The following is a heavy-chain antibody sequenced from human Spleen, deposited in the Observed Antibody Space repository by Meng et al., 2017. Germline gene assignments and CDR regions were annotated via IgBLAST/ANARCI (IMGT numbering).Heavy chain of an antibody. J-gene: IGHJ4*02. V-gene: IGHV1-8*02. D-gene: IGHD1-26*01. Sequence: ASVKVSCKASCYTSTSYGISWVRQAPGQGLEWMGWMNPNSGNTGYAQKFKGRVTMTMDTSISTAYMELSSLRSEDTAVYYCARFPRRGSYCSEFWGQGTVVTVSS. CDR2: MNPNSGNT. CDR3: ARFPRRGSYCSEF. CDR1: CYTSTSYG.